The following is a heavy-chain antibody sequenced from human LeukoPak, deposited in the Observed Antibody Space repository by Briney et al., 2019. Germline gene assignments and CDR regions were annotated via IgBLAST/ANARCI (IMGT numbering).Heavy chain of an antibody. Sequence: PSETLSLTCTVSGGSISSYYWSWIRQPAGKGLEWIGEINHSGSTNYNPSLKSRVTISVDTSKNQFSLKLSSVTAADTAVYYCARAGDNYYDSSGYRKFFYYYYYMDVWGKGTTVTVSS. J-gene: IGHJ6*03. CDR2: INHSGST. CDR1: GGSISSYY. V-gene: IGHV4-34*01. D-gene: IGHD3-22*01. CDR3: ARAGDNYYDSSGYRKFFYYYYYMDV.